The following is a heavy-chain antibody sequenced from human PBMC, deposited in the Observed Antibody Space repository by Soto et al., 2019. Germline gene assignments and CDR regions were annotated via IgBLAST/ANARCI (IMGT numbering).Heavy chain of an antibody. CDR2: IYYSGST. V-gene: IGHV4-30-4*01. J-gene: IGHJ4*02. D-gene: IGHD3-3*01. CDR3: ASSSVRFLEWLRFDY. Sequence: SETLSLTCTVSGGSISSGDYYWSWIHQPPGKGLEWIGYIYYSGSTYYNPSLKSRVTISVDTSKNQFSLKLSSVTAADTAVYYCASSSVRFLEWLRFDYWGQGTLVTVSS. CDR1: GGSISSGDYY.